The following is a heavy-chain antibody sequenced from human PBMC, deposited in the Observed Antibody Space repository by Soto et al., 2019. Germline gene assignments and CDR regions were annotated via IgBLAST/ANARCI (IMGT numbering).Heavy chain of an antibody. CDR1: GGTFSSYV. Sequence: QVHLEQSGAEVKKPGSSVKVSCKFSGGTFSSYVIIWVRQAPGQGLEWMGGIIPVSGTANYAQKFHGRVTISADAATNTAYMDLSSVTFDDTAVYYCATVDRSVALVGWFDPWGQGVLVTVSS. CDR3: ATVDRSVALVGWFDP. V-gene: IGHV1-69*01. D-gene: IGHD2-8*02. CDR2: IIPVSGTA. J-gene: IGHJ5*02.